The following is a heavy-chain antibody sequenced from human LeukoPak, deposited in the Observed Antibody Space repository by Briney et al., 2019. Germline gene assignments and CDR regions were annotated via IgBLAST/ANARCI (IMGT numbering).Heavy chain of an antibody. CDR2: IIPIFGIA. CDR1: GGTFSSYA. V-gene: IGHV1-69*04. CDR3: ARTPPDYPADY. J-gene: IGHJ4*02. D-gene: IGHD4/OR15-4a*01. Sequence: SVKVSCKASGGTFSSYAISWVRQAPGQGLEWMGRIIPIFGIANYAQKFQGRVTITADKSTSTAYMELSSLRSEDTAVYYCARTPPDYPADYWGQGTLVTVSS.